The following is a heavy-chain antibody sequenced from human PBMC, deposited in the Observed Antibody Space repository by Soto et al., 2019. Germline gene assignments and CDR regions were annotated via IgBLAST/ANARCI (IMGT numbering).Heavy chain of an antibody. V-gene: IGHV1-18*01. D-gene: IGHD3-10*01. CDR1: GYTFINYD. CDR3: ARVYGSGFCFDY. CDR2: IGTYNANT. Sequence: ASVKVSCKASGYTFINYDITWVRQAPGQGLEWMGWIGTYNANTNYAQKLQGRVTMTTDTSTSTAYMELRGLRSDDTAVYYCARVYGSGFCFDYWGQGTLVTVS. J-gene: IGHJ4*02.